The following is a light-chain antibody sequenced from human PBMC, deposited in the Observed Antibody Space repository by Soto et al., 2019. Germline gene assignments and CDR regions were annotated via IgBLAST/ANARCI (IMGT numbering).Light chain of an antibody. CDR3: QQHNQWPIT. Sequence: EIVMTQSPVTLSVSPGERATLSCRASESVGSNLAWYQQKPGQPPRLLIYDASMRETGVPPRFSGSGSGTEFTLTISNLQSEDSAVYYCQQHNQWPITFGQGTRLEIK. CDR1: ESVGSN. J-gene: IGKJ5*01. CDR2: DAS. V-gene: IGKV3-15*01.